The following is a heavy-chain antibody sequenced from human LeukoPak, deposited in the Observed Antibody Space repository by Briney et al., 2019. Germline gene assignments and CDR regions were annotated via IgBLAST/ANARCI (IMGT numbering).Heavy chain of an antibody. V-gene: IGHV4-30-2*01. CDR1: GGSISSGDYS. D-gene: IGHD3-10*01. Sequence: SETLSLTCAVSGGSISSGDYSWSWIRQPPGKSLEWIGYIYHSESTYYNPSLKRRVTISVDRSKNQFSLKLSSVTTADTAVYYCARANGYYGSGIPYFDYWGQGTLVTVSS. J-gene: IGHJ4*02. CDR3: ARANGYYGSGIPYFDY. CDR2: IYHSEST.